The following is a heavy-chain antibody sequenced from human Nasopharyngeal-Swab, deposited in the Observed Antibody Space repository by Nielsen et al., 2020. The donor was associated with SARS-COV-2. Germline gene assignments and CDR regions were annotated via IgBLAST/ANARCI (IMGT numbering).Heavy chain of an antibody. CDR3: AGGQGTVNAYYYYGMDV. CDR1: GFTFSSCG. CDR2: ICYDGTNK. J-gene: IGHJ6*02. V-gene: IGHV3-33*08. D-gene: IGHD4-17*01. Sequence: GGSLRLSCAASGFTFSSCGMPWVRQAPATGLKWVAVICYDGTNKSYADSVKGRFTISRDNSKNTLSLQMNSLRAEDTAVYYCAGGQGTVNAYYYYGMDVWGQGTTVTVSS.